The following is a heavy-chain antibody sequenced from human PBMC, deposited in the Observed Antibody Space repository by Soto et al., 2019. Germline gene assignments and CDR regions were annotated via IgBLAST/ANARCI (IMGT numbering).Heavy chain of an antibody. Sequence: ASVKFSCRSSGYTFTGYYMHCVRQGPGQGLEWMGWINPNSGGTNYAQKLQGRVTMTTDTSTSTAYMELRSLRSDDTAVYYCARWDIVVVPAAMDYYYGMDVWGQGTTVTVSS. CDR1: GYTFTGYY. D-gene: IGHD2-2*01. V-gene: IGHV1-2*02. CDR3: ARWDIVVVPAAMDYYYGMDV. J-gene: IGHJ6*02. CDR2: INPNSGGT.